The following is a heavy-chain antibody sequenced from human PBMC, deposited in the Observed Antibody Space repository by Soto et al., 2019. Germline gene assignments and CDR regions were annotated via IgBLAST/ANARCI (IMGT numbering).Heavy chain of an antibody. Sequence: PSQTLSLTCAISGDSVSSNSAAWNWIRQSPSRGLEWLGRTYYRSKWYNDYAVSVKSRITINPDTSKNQFSLQLNSVTPEDTAVYYCARGSFSSGWYKSYYYGMDVWGKGTTVTVSS. CDR3: ARGSFSSGWYKSYYYGMDV. D-gene: IGHD6-19*01. V-gene: IGHV6-1*01. CDR2: TYYRSKWYN. J-gene: IGHJ6*04. CDR1: GDSVSSNSAA.